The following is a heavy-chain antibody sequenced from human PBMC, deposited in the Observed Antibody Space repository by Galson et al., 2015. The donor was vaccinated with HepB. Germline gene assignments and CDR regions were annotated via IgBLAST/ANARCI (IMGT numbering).Heavy chain of an antibody. CDR2: IRSKAYGGTT. CDR1: GFTFGDYA. J-gene: IGHJ6*02. CDR3: TRAVRGVITVDDMDV. V-gene: IGHV3-49*03. D-gene: IGHD3-10*01. Sequence: SLRLSCAASGFTFGDYAMSWFRQAPGKGLEWVGFIRSKAYGGTTEYAASVKGRFTISRDDSKSIAYLQMNSLKTEDTAVYYCTRAVRGVITVDDMDVWGQGTTVTVSS.